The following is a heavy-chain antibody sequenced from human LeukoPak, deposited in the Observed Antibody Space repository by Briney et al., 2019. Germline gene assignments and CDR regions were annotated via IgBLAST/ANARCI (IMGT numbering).Heavy chain of an antibody. J-gene: IGHJ4*02. V-gene: IGHV3-11*04. CDR2: ISSSGSTI. CDR1: GFTFSDYY. Sequence: GGSLRLSCAASGFTFSDYYMSWIRQAPGKGLEWVSYISSSGSTIYYADSVKGRFTISRDNAKNSLYLQMNSLRAEDTAVYYCARDVSTPSYYDFWSGYFREPFDYWGQGTLVTVSS. CDR3: ARDVSTPSYYDFWSGYFREPFDY. D-gene: IGHD3-3*01.